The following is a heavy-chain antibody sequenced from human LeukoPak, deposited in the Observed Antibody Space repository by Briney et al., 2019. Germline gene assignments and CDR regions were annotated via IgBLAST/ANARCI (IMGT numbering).Heavy chain of an antibody. CDR2: IKQDGSEK. J-gene: IGHJ4*02. Sequence: GGSLRLSCAASGFAFSSYWMSWVRQALGKGLEWVANIKQDGSEKYYVDSVKGRFTISRDNAKNSLYLQMNSLRAEDTAVYYCARDFNYGDFDYWGQGTLVTVSS. CDR1: GFAFSSYW. V-gene: IGHV3-7*05. CDR3: ARDFNYGDFDY. D-gene: IGHD4-17*01.